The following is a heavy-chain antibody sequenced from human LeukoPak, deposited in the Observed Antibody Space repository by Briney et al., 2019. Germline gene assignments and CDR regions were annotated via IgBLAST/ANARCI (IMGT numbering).Heavy chain of an antibody. V-gene: IGHV3-64*01. CDR2: ISSNGGST. D-gene: IGHD6-19*01. CDR3: VRSSVWFDY. J-gene: IGHJ4*02. CDR1: GFTFSSYA. Sequence: RGSLRLSCAASGFTFSSYAMHWVRPAPGEGLEHVSAISSNGGSTYYANSVKGRFTISRDNSKNTPYLQMGSLRAQDMAVYYCVRSSVWFDYWGQGTLVTVSS.